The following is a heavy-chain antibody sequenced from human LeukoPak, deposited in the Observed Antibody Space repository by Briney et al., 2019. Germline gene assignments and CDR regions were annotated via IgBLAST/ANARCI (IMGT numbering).Heavy chain of an antibody. D-gene: IGHD1-14*01. CDR3: ARSGATGWFDP. J-gene: IGHJ5*02. V-gene: IGHV4-59*01. Sequence: SETLSLTCTVSGGSISSYYWSWIRQPPGKGLEWIGYIYYSGSTNYNPSLKSRVTISVDTSKNQFSLKLSSVTAADTAVYYCARSGATGWFDPWGQGILVTVSS. CDR1: GGSISSYY. CDR2: IYYSGST.